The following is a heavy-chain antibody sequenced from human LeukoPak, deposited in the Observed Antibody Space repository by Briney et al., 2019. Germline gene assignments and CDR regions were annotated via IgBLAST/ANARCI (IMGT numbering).Heavy chain of an antibody. CDR1: GYSISSGYY. D-gene: IGHD5-18*01. CDR3: ARGGYSYGHYYYYYYMDV. V-gene: IGHV4-38-2*01. J-gene: IGHJ6*03. Sequence: PSETLSLTCAVSGYSISSGYYWGWIRQPPGKGLEWIGSIYHSGSTYYNPSLKSRVTISVDTSKNQFSLKLSSVTAADTAVYYCARGGYSYGHYYYYYYMDVWGKGTTVTVSS. CDR2: IYHSGST.